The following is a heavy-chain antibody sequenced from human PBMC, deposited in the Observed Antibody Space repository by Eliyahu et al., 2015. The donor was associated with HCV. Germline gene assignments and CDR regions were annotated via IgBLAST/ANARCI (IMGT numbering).Heavy chain of an antibody. CDR2: IYTSGST. Sequence: QVQLQESGPGLVKPSETLSPTCTVXXASISCYXWSWXRQPXGKGLXWIGRIYTSGSTNYNPPLKSRVTMSVDTSKNQFSLKLSSVTAADTAVYYCARDLGISSIGPGAFDIWGQGTMVTVSS. J-gene: IGHJ3*02. CDR1: XASISCYX. CDR3: ARDLGISSIGPGAFDI. V-gene: IGHV4-4*07. D-gene: IGHD6-13*01.